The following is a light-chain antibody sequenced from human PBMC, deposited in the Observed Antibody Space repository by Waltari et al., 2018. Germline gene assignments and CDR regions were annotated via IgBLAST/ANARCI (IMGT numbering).Light chain of an antibody. CDR2: EDK. Sequence: SYELTQPPSVSVSPGQTARITCSGDALPKKYVIWYQQKSGQAPVLVIYEDKKRPSGIPERFSASTSGTMTTLTISGAQVEDEGDYYCHSTDSSGNHRVFGGGTKLTVL. V-gene: IGLV3-10*01. CDR3: HSTDSSGNHRV. CDR1: ALPKKY. J-gene: IGLJ2*01.